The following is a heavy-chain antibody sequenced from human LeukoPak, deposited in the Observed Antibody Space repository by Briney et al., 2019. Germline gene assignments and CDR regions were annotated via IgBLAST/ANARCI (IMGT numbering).Heavy chain of an antibody. D-gene: IGHD5-18*01. Sequence: GGSLRLSCAASGFTFSSYWMTWVRQAPGKGLEWVASIKQDGSEKDYVDSVKGRFTISRDNAKNSLYLQMNSLRAEDTAVYYCARPKVGYSTTDAFDIWGQGTMVTVS. CDR1: GFTFSSYW. CDR3: ARPKVGYSTTDAFDI. CDR2: IKQDGSEK. J-gene: IGHJ3*02. V-gene: IGHV3-7*01.